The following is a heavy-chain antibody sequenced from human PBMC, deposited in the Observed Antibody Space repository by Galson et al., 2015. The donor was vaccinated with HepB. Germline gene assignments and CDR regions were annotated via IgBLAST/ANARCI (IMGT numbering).Heavy chain of an antibody. Sequence: SLRLSCATSGFTFSSYAMSWVRQAPGKGLEWVSVISGSGISTYYADSVKGRFTISRDNSNNTLYLQMNSLRAEDTAVYYCANHRGVTATPPDYWGQGTLVTVSS. CDR2: ISGSGIST. CDR3: ANHRGVTATPPDY. J-gene: IGHJ4*02. D-gene: IGHD2-21*02. CDR1: GFTFSSYA. V-gene: IGHV3-23*01.